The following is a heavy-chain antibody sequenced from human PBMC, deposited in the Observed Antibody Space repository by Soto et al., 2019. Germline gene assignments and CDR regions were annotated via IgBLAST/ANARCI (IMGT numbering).Heavy chain of an antibody. CDR1: GFIFNDYE. Sequence: PGGSLRLSCAASGFIFNDYEMHWFRQAPGEGLQWVAVIAYDGSGKYYADSVRGRFTISRDKSENFLYLQMNGLRVDDTAIYYCARGAFESMFGVVDSVYHGLDVWGQGTTVTVSS. CDR3: ARGAFESMFGVVDSVYHGLDV. D-gene: IGHD3-3*01. CDR2: IAYDGSGK. J-gene: IGHJ6*02. V-gene: IGHV3-30*03.